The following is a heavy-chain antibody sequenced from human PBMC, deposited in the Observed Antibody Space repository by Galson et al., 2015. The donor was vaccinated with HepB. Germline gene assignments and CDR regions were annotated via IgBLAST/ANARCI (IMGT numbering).Heavy chain of an antibody. J-gene: IGHJ4*02. Sequence: WVRQAPGKGLEWMALIWRDGSNKHYADSLKGRFRISRDNTKNTLFLEADSRRAEDTAVYYCAREDATITVAALEYWGQGVLVTVSS. CDR3: AREDATITVAALEY. V-gene: IGHV3-33*01. CDR2: IWRDGSNK. D-gene: IGHD6-19*01.